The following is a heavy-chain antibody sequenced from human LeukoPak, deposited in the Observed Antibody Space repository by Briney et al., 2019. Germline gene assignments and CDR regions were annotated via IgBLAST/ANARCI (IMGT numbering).Heavy chain of an antibody. D-gene: IGHD2-2*01. CDR2: IKYDGSEK. CDR3: ARHIVVIPSAIRKPEWGADY. J-gene: IGHJ4*02. V-gene: IGHV3-7*03. CDR1: GFTFSSYW. Sequence: PGGSLRLSCTASGFTFSSYWMSWVRQAPGKGLEWVANIKYDGSEKYYVDSVKGRFTISRDNAKNSLYLQMISLRAEDTAVYYCARHIVVIPSAIRKPEWGADYWGQGTLGSVSS.